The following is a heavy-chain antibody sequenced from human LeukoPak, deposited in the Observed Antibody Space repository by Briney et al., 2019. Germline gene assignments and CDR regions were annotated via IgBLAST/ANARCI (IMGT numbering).Heavy chain of an antibody. J-gene: IGHJ6*02. Sequence: SGGSLRLSCAASGFTFSSYAMSWVRQAPGKGLVWVSRINSDGSNTTYADSVKGRFTISRDNAKNTLYLQMNSLRAEDTAVYSCTRAWRYGMDVWGQGTTVTVSS. CDR3: TRAWRYGMDV. D-gene: IGHD5-12*01. CDR2: INSDGSNT. CDR1: GFTFSSYA. V-gene: IGHV3-74*01.